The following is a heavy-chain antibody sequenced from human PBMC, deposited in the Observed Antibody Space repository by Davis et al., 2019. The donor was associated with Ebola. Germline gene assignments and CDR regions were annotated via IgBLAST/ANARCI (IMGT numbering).Heavy chain of an antibody. Sequence: PGGSLRLSCAASGFTFSSYAMHWVRQAPGKGLEWVAVISYDGSNKYYADSVKGRFTISRDNSKNTLYLQMNSLRAEDTAVYYCASLDLDDFWSGTRRNYYGMDVWGQGTTVTVSS. J-gene: IGHJ6*02. D-gene: IGHD3-3*01. CDR1: GFTFSSYA. CDR3: ASLDLDDFWSGTRRNYYGMDV. V-gene: IGHV3-30-3*01. CDR2: ISYDGSNK.